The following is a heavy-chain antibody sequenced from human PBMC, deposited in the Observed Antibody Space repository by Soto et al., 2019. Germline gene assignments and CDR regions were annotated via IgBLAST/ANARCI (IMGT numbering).Heavy chain of an antibody. CDR1: GFTFSSYG. J-gene: IGHJ4*02. CDR2: ISYGGSNK. V-gene: IGHV3-30*03. D-gene: IGHD1-1*01. CDR3: ARGSEREEYYFDY. Sequence: GSLRLSCAASGFTFSSYGMHWVRQAPGKGLEWVAVISYGGSNKYYADSVKGRFTISRDNSKNTLYLQMNSLRTEDTAVYYCARGSEREEYYFDYWGQGTLVTVSS.